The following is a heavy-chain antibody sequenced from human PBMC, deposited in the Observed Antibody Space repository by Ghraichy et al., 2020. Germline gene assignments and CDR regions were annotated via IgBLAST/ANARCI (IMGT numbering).Heavy chain of an antibody. CDR3: ARDRGWDTFDI. CDR1: GYSISSGYY. J-gene: IGHJ3*02. D-gene: IGHD6-19*01. Sequence: SQTLSLTCDVSGYSISSGYYWAWIRQAPGKGLEWFGAIYHTGHTYQKPSLKSRVTISVDTSKNQFSLKVSSVTAADTAVYYCARDRGWDTFDIWGQGTMVTVSS. CDR2: IYHTGHT. V-gene: IGHV4-38-2*02.